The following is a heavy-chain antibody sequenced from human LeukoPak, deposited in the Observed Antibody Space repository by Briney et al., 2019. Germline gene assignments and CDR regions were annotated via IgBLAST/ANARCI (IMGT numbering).Heavy chain of an antibody. J-gene: IGHJ4*02. CDR1: GFTFSNAW. D-gene: IGHD6-13*01. CDR3: ARGIGSSTWPLAL. V-gene: IGHV3-48*04. CDR2: ISSSGSTR. Sequence: PGGSLRLSCAASGFTFSNAWMNWVRQAPGKGLEWVSYISSSGSTRYYADSVKGRFTISRDNAKNSLYLQLNSLRAEDTAVYYCARGIGSSTWPLALWGQGTLATVSS.